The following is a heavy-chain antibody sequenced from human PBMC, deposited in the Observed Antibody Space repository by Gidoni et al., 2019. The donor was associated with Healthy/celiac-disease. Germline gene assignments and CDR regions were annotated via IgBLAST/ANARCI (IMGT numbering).Heavy chain of an antibody. CDR3: ARPRGLGCTRCTDWFDP. Sequence: EVQVVESGGGLVQPGGSMRLSCAASGFIFSSYWMSWVRQGAGQGLEWVANIKQDGSEKYYVDSVKGRFTISRDNAKNSLYLQMNSLRFEDTAVYYCARPRGLGCTRCTDWFDPWGQGTLVTVSS. CDR1: GFIFSSYW. CDR2: IKQDGSEK. V-gene: IGHV3-7*01. D-gene: IGHD2-2*01. J-gene: IGHJ5*02.